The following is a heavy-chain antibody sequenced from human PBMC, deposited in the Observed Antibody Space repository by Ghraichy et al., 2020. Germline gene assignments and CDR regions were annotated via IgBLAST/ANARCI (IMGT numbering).Heavy chain of an antibody. CDR2: IIPILGIA. Sequence: SVKVSCKASGGTFSSYAISWVRQAPGQGLEWMGRIIPILGIANYAQKFQGRVTITADKSTSTAYMELSSLRSEDTAVYYCASEPALDCSSTSCDAPHYYYYGMDVWGQGTTVTVSS. V-gene: IGHV1-69*04. D-gene: IGHD2-2*01. J-gene: IGHJ6*02. CDR3: ASEPALDCSSTSCDAPHYYYYGMDV. CDR1: GGTFSSYA.